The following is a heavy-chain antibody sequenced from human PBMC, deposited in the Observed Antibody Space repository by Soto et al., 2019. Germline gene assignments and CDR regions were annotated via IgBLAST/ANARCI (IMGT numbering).Heavy chain of an antibody. Sequence: GGSLRLSCAASGFTFSSYWMSWVRQAPGKGLEWVANIKQDGSEKYYVDSVKGRFTVSRDNAKNSLYLQMNSLRAEDTAVYYCAREGTIWHLRGDCWGQGTLVTVSS. CDR1: GFTFSSYW. CDR3: AREGTIWHLRGDC. J-gene: IGHJ4*02. V-gene: IGHV3-7*05. CDR2: IKQDGSEK. D-gene: IGHD2-2*01.